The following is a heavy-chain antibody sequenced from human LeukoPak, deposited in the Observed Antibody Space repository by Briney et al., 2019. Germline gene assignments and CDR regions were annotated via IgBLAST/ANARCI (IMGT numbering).Heavy chain of an antibody. J-gene: IGHJ4*02. CDR2: INPSGGNT. D-gene: IGHD2-15*01. CDR3: ARDVSDCSGGSCYSYFDY. Sequence: ASVKVSCKASGYTFTSYYMHWLRQAPARGLEWMGIINPSGGNTSYAQKFQGRVTMTRDTSTSTVYMELSSLRSEDTAVYYCARDVSDCSGGSCYSYFDYWGQGTLVTVSS. CDR1: GYTFTSYY. V-gene: IGHV1-46*01.